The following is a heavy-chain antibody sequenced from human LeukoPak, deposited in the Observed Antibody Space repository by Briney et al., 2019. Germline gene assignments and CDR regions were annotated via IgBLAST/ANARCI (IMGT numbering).Heavy chain of an antibody. D-gene: IGHD1-26*01. CDR1: GFTFSGSA. J-gene: IGHJ6*02. CDR2: IRSKANSYAT. CDR3: TRPGGSYYYYYYGMDV. V-gene: IGHV3-73*01. Sequence: GGSLRLSCAASGFTFSGSAMHWVRQASGKGLEWVGRIRSKANSYATAYAASVKGRFTISRDDSKNTAYLQMNSLKTEDTAVYYCTRPGGSYYYYYYGMDVWGQGTTVTVSS.